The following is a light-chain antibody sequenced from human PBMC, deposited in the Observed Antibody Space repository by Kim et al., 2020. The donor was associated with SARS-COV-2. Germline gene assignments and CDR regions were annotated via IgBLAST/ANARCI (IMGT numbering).Light chain of an antibody. V-gene: IGKV3-20*01. Sequence: PGERATLSCRTSQSVSSSYLAWYQKRPGQAPRLLIYGTSTRATDIPDRFSGSGSGTDFTLTITRLEPEDFAVYYCHQYVSSPWTFGQGTKVDIK. CDR3: HQYVSSPWT. J-gene: IGKJ1*01. CDR2: GTS. CDR1: QSVSSSY.